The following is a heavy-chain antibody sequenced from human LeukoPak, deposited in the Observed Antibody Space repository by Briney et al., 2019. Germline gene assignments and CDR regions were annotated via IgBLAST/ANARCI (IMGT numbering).Heavy chain of an antibody. Sequence: GGSLRLSCAASGFTFSTYWMHWVRQAPGKGLVWVSRINSEGSSTSYADSVKGRFTISRDNAKNTLYLQMNSLRAEDTAVYYCARNSGSYYFDYWGQGTLVTVSS. V-gene: IGHV3-74*01. J-gene: IGHJ4*02. CDR3: ARNSGSYYFDY. D-gene: IGHD1-26*01. CDR1: GFTFSTYW. CDR2: INSEGSST.